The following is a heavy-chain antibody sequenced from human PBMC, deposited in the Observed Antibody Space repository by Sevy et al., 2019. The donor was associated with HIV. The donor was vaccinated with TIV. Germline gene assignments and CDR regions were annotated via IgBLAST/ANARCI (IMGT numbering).Heavy chain of an antibody. D-gene: IGHD6-19*01. CDR2: IYPGDSDT. J-gene: IGHJ6*02. V-gene: IGHV5-51*01. Sequence: GESLKISCKGSGYSFTSYWIGWVRQMPGKGLEWMGIIYPGDSDTRYSPSFQGQVTISADKSISTAYLQWSSLKASDTAMYYCARQGAVAVHYYYYGMDVWGQGTTVTVSS. CDR1: GYSFTSYW. CDR3: ARQGAVAVHYYYYGMDV.